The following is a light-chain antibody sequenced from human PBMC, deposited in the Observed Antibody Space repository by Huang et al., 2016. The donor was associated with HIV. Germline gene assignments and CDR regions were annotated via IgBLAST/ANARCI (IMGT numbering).Light chain of an antibody. CDR2: WES. CDR1: QRVLYSSNNKNY. J-gene: IGKJ4*01. V-gene: IGKV4-1*01. Sequence: DIVMTQSPDSLAVSRGERATINCTSSQRVLYSSNNKNYLAWYQHKPGHPPKLLIYWESTRESGVPDRVSGSGSGTDFTLTISSLQAEDVAVYYCQQYYSTPLTFGGGTKVEIK. CDR3: QQYYSTPLT.